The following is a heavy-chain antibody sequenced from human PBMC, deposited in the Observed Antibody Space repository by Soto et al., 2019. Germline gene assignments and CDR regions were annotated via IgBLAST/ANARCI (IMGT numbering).Heavy chain of an antibody. D-gene: IGHD2-2*01. J-gene: IGHJ6*02. Sequence: SETLSLTCTVSGGSISSSNYYWGWIRQPPGKGLEWIGSIYYSGNTYYNPSLKSRVTMSVDTSKNQFSLKLSSVTAADTAVYYCARLGGYCSTTGCYGYYAMDVWCQGTTVT. CDR1: GGSISSSNYY. CDR2: IYYSGNT. V-gene: IGHV4-39*01. CDR3: ARLGGYCSTTGCYGYYAMDV.